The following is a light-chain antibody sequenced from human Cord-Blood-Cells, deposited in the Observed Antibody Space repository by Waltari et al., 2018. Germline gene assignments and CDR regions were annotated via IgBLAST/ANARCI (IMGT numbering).Light chain of an antibody. CDR1: QSVSSY. Sequence: EIVLTQSPATLSLSPGERATLSCRASQSVSSYLAWYQQKPGQAPRPLIYDASNRATGIPARFSGSGSGTDFTLTISSLEPEDFAVYYCQQRSNWPTFGGGNKVEIK. V-gene: IGKV3-11*01. CDR2: DAS. CDR3: QQRSNWPT. J-gene: IGKJ4*01.